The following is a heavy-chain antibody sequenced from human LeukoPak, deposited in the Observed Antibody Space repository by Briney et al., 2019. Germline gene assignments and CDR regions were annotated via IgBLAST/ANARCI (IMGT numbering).Heavy chain of an antibody. V-gene: IGHV3-23*01. J-gene: IGHJ4*02. CDR3: AKRGVVTRVILVGFHKEAYYFDY. CDR2: ISDSGGRT. D-gene: IGHD3-22*01. CDR1: GITLSNYG. Sequence: GGSLRLSCAVSGITLSNYGMSWVRQAPGKGLEWVAGISDSGGRTTYADSVKGRFTISRDNPKNTLYLQMNSLRAEDTAVYFCAKRGVVTRVILVGFHKEAYYFDYWGQGALVTVSS.